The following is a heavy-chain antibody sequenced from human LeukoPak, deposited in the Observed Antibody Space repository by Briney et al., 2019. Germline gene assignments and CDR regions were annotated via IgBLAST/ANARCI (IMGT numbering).Heavy chain of an antibody. Sequence: SETPSLTCAVYGGSFSGYYWSWIRQPPGKGLEWIGEINPSGSTNYNPSLKSRVTISVDTSKNQFSLKLSSVTAADTAVYYCARLERGPSYYYGMDVWGQGTTVTVSS. CDR2: INPSGST. CDR1: GGSFSGYY. J-gene: IGHJ6*02. CDR3: ARLERGPSYYYGMDV. D-gene: IGHD1-1*01. V-gene: IGHV4-34*01.